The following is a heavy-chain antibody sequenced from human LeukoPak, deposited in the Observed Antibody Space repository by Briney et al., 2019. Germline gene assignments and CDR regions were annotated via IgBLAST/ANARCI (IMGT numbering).Heavy chain of an antibody. CDR3: ARGGSRSYTSSTLDY. CDR2: ISYSGST. Sequence: SETLSLTCTVSGGSISSGDYYWSWIRQSPGKGLEWIGSISYSGSTNYNPSLKSRVTISIDTSKNRFSLKVSSVIAADTAMYYCARGGSRSYTSSTLDYWGQGTLVTVSS. J-gene: IGHJ4*02. V-gene: IGHV4-61*03. CDR1: GGSISSGDYY. D-gene: IGHD6-6*01.